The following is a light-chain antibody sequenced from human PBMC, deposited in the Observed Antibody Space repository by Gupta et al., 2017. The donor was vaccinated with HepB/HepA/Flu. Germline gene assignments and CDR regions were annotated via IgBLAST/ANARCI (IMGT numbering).Light chain of an antibody. Sequence: EIVLTQSPGTLSLSPGDTATLSCRASQSVTSNYLAWYQQKPGQAPRLLIYAASSRATGIPDMTSGSGSQTDFTLTISRLEPEDFAVYYSQQEANSPPTFDQGTKVEIK. CDR1: QSVTSNY. CDR2: AAS. V-gene: IGKV3-20*01. CDR3: QQEANSPPT. J-gene: IGKJ1*01.